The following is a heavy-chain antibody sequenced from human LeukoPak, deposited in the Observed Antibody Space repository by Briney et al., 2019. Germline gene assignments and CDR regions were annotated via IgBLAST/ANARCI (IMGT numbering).Heavy chain of an antibody. CDR3: ARGPLIAAAGTW. V-gene: IGHV3-7*03. J-gene: IGHJ4*02. CDR1: GFTFSSYW. CDR2: INQDGTEK. Sequence: GGSLRLSCAASGFTFSSYWMSWVRQAPGEGLEWVAKINQDGTEKAYVDSVRGRFTISRDNAKNSLFQQMNSLRAEDTAVYYCARGPLIAAAGTWWGQGTLVTVSS. D-gene: IGHD6-13*01.